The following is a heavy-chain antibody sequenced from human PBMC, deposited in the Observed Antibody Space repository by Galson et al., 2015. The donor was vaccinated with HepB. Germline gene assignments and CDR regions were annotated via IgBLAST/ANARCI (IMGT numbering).Heavy chain of an antibody. Sequence: SLRLSCAASGFTFSSYAMSWVRQAPGKGLEWVSAISGSGGSTYYADSVKGRFTISRDNSKNTLYLQMNSLRAEDTAVYYCARERKYYYDSSGYYSPAQPHFDYWGQGTLVTVSS. CDR3: ARERKYYYDSSGYYSPAQPHFDY. V-gene: IGHV3-23*01. CDR2: ISGSGGST. CDR1: GFTFSSYA. J-gene: IGHJ4*02. D-gene: IGHD3-22*01.